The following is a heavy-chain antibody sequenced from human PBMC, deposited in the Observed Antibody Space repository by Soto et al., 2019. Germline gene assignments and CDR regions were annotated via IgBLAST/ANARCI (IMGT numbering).Heavy chain of an antibody. D-gene: IGHD6-19*01. CDR3: ARGKSSGPLYYFDT. Sequence: LSLTCGVYNGSFSDYFWNWIRQPPGKGLEWIGEIKESGFATYNPSLKRRVTMSVDTANNQFSLKVTSVTAADTAVYYCARGKSSGPLYYFDTWGQGTLVTVPQ. J-gene: IGHJ4*02. CDR2: IKESGFA. V-gene: IGHV4-34*01. CDR1: NGSFSDYF.